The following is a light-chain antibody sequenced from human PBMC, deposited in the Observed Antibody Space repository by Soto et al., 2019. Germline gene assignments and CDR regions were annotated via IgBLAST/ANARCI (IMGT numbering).Light chain of an antibody. CDR2: GAS. CDR1: QSVSGW. J-gene: IGKJ4*02. V-gene: IGKV1-5*01. Sequence: IQMTQSPSTLSASVGDTVTGTCRASQSVSGWLAWYQQKPGQAPRLLIYGASAWASGIPARFSGSGSGTEFTLTIRSLQSDDFAVYYCQQYDNLSGTFGGGTKVDI. CDR3: QQYDNLSGT.